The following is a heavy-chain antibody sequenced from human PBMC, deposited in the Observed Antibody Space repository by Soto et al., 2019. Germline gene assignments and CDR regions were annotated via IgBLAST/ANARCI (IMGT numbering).Heavy chain of an antibody. V-gene: IGHV1-3*01. D-gene: IGHD6-6*01. CDR2: INAGNGNT. Sequence: ASVKVSCKASGYTFTSYAMHWVRQAPGQRLEWMGWINAGNGNTKYSQKFQGRVTIARDTSASTAYMELSSLRSEDTAVYYCARDRIAARPSNYFDYWGQGTLVTAPQ. CDR3: ARDRIAARPSNYFDY. CDR1: GYTFTSYA. J-gene: IGHJ4*02.